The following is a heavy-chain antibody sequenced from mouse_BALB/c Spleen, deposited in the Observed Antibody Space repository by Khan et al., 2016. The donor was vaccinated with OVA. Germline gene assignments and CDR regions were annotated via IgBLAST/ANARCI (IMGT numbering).Heavy chain of an antibody. CDR2: IWRVGGT. Sequence: QIQLVQSGPGLVQPSQSLSITCTVSGFLLTSYCVHWVRQSPGKGLEWLGVIWRVGGTDYNEAFIARLNISKDNSKCQASFKMNSLQANDTAIYYCARNYDYGEGLAYWGQGTLVTVSA. V-gene: IGHV2-2*02. D-gene: IGHD2-4*01. CDR3: ARNYDYGEGLAY. CDR1: GFLLTSYC. J-gene: IGHJ3*01.